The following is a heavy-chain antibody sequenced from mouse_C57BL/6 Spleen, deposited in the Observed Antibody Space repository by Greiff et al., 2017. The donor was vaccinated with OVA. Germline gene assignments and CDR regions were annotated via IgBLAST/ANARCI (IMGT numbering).Heavy chain of an antibody. Sequence: EVKLMESGPELVKPGASVKISRKASGYSITDYNMNWVKQSNGKSLEWIGVLNPNYGTTRYNQKFKGKATLTVDHASSTAYMQLNSLTSEDSAVYYSARGLYGSSLYAMEYWGQGTSGTVSS. J-gene: IGHJ4*01. CDR2: LNPNYGTT. D-gene: IGHD1-1*01. CDR1: GYSITDYN. V-gene: IGHV1-39*01. CDR3: ARGLYGSSLYAMEY.